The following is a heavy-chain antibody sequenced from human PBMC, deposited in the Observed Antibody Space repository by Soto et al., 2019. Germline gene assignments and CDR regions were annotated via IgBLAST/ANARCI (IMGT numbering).Heavy chain of an antibody. CDR1: GGTFSSYA. V-gene: IGHV1-69*01. D-gene: IGHD3-22*01. J-gene: IGHJ4*02. Sequence: QVQLVQSGAEVKKPGSSVKVSCKASGGTFSSYAISWVRQAPGQGLEWMGGIIPIFGTANYAQKFQGRVTITADESTSPAYMELSSLRSEDTAVYYCARGSNSGYYYDRMYYFDYWGQGTLVTVSS. CDR3: ARGSNSGYYYDRMYYFDY. CDR2: IIPIFGTA.